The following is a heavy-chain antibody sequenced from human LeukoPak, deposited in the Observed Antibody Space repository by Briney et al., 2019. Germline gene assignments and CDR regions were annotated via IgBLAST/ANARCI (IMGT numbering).Heavy chain of an antibody. CDR3: TTSYYGSSGYRA. J-gene: IGHJ4*02. CDR1: GFTLTNAW. CDR2: IKTKTAGGTI. D-gene: IGHD3-22*01. Sequence: GGSLRLSCAASGFTLTNAWMSWVRQAPGKGLEWVARIKTKTAGGTIDYAAPVKGRFTISRDDSKNTVYLQMNSLKTEDTAVYYCTTSYYGSSGYRAWGQGTLVTVSS. V-gene: IGHV3-15*01.